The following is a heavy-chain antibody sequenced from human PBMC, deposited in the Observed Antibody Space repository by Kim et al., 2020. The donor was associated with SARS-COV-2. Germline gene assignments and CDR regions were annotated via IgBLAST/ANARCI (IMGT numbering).Heavy chain of an antibody. CDR2: ISSNGGST. V-gene: IGHV3-64*01. J-gene: IGHJ3*02. Sequence: GGSLRLSCAASGFTFSSYAMHWVRQAPGKGLEYVSAISSNGGSTYYANSVKGRFTISRDNSKNTLYLQMGSLRAEDMAVYYCARASGWGGYDAFDIWGQGTMVTVSS. CDR1: GFTFSSYA. CDR3: ARASGWGGYDAFDI. D-gene: IGHD6-19*01.